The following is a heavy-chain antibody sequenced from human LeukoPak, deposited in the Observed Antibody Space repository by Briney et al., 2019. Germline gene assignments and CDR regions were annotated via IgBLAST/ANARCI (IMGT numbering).Heavy chain of an antibody. Sequence: PGGSLRLSCAASGFTFSSYWMHWVRQAPGKGLVWVSRINSDGSSTSYADSVKGRFTISRDNAKNTLYLQMNSLRAEDTAVYYCARGRYCTNGVCYRSNWFDPWGQGTLVTVSS. CDR1: GFTFSSYW. D-gene: IGHD2-8*01. CDR2: INSDGSST. J-gene: IGHJ5*02. CDR3: ARGRYCTNGVCYRSNWFDP. V-gene: IGHV3-74*01.